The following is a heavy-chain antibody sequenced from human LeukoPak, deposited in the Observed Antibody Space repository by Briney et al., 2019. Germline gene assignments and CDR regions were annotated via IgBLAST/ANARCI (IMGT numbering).Heavy chain of an antibody. CDR2: INHSGST. J-gene: IGHJ4*02. CDR3: ATTVTTGVDY. Sequence: SETLSLTCAVYGGSFGGYYWSWIRQPPGKGLEWIGEINHSGSTNYNPSLKSRVTISVDTSKNQFSLKLSSVTAADTAVYYCATTVTTGVDYWGQGTLVTVSS. D-gene: IGHD4-17*01. V-gene: IGHV4-34*01. CDR1: GGSFGGYY.